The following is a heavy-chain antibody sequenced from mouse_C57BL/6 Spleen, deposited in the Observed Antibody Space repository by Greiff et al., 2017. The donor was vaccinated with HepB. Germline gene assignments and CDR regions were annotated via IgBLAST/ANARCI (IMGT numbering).Heavy chain of an antibody. CDR2: IDPENGDT. J-gene: IGHJ3*01. V-gene: IGHV14-4*01. CDR3: TTKAWFAY. Sequence: EVQLQQSGAELVRPGASVKLSCTASGFNIKDDYMHWVKQRPEQGLEWIGWIDPENGDTEYASKFQGKATITADTSSNTAYLQLSSLTSEDTAVYYCTTKAWFAYWGQRTLVTVAA. CDR1: GFNIKDDY.